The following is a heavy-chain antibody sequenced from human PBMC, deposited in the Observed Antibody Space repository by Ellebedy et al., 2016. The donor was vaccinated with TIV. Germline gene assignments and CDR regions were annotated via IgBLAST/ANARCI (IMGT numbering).Heavy chain of an antibody. D-gene: IGHD3-10*01. CDR2: LTTGGVT. CDR1: GFTFSTYA. CDR3: AKDSGRSGWISDY. J-gene: IGHJ4*02. V-gene: IGHV3-23*01. Sequence: GESLKISCVVSGFTFSTYAMRWFRQAPGKGLEWVSDLTTGGVTFYADSVKGRFTISRDSSKNTLYLQMNSLRVEDTAVYFCAKDSGRSGWISDYWGQGTLVTVSS.